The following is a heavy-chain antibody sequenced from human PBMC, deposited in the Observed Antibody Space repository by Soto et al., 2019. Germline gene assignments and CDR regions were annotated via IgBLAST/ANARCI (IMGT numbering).Heavy chain of an antibody. J-gene: IGHJ4*02. CDR2: IYYSGST. CDR3: ARGLYKWNYFDY. V-gene: IGHV4-31*03. CDR1: GGSISSGGYY. D-gene: IGHD1-20*01. Sequence: SETLSLTCSVSGGSISSGGYYWSWIRQHPGKGLEWIGYIYYSGSTYYNPSLKSRVTISVDTSKNQFSLKLSSVTAADTAVYYCARGLYKWNYFDYWGQGTLVT.